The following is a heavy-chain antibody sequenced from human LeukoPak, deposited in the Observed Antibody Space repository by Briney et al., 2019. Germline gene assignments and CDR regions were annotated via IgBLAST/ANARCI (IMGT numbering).Heavy chain of an antibody. D-gene: IGHD2-21*02. J-gene: IGHJ4*02. CDR3: AREQYCGGDCHFDY. Sequence: VARQISFKGSRYGFIRYWIGWERRGPGKGLEWRGIIYPGNYDTRYCPSFQGQGTISAHQCIITAYRQWTNLEAADPPRYYCAREQYCGGDCHFDYWGQGTLVTVSS. V-gene: IGHV5-51*01. CDR2: IYPGNYDT. CDR1: RYGFIRYW.